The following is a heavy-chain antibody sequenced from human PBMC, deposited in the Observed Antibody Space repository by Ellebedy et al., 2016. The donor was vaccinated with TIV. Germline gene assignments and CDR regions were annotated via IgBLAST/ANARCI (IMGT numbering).Heavy chain of an antibody. CDR3: AREFDIGQPSAFDY. J-gene: IGHJ4*02. CDR1: GFIFSTYT. D-gene: IGHD2-15*01. V-gene: IGHV3-21*01. CDR2: ISSNGRHI. Sequence: PSETLSLTCAASGFIFSTYTMNWVRQAPGKGLEWVSSISSNGRHIYYADSVRARFAISRDNAGGSLWLQMTSLRAEDTALYYCAREFDIGQPSAFDYWGQGILVTVSS.